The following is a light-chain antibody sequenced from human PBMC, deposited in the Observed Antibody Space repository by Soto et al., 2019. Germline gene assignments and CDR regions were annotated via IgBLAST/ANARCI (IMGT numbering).Light chain of an antibody. J-gene: IGLJ2*01. CDR3: GTWDNSLIVV. CDR2: DNN. V-gene: IGLV1-51*01. CDR1: SSDIGNNY. Sequence: QSVLMQPPSVSAAPGQKVTISCSGSSSDIGNNYVSWYQQLPGTAPKLLIYDNNKRPSGIPGRFSGSKSGTSATLVITGLQTGDDADYYCGTWDNSLIVVFGGGTKLTVL.